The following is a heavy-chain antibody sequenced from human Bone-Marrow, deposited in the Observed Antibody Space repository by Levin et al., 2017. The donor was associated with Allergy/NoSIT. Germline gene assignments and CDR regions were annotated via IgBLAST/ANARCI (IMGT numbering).Heavy chain of an antibody. CDR3: AKDLGRSDSSGYYEPGLHYYYYYGMDF. V-gene: IGHV3-30*18. D-gene: IGHD3-22*01. CDR1: VFTFSSYG. Sequence: SCAASVFTFSSYGMHWVRQAPGKGLEWVAVISYDGSNKYYADSVQGRFTISRDNSKNTLYLQMNSLRAEDTAVYYCAKDLGRSDSSGYYEPGLHYYYYYGMDFWGQGTTVTVSS. J-gene: IGHJ6*02. CDR2: ISYDGSNK.